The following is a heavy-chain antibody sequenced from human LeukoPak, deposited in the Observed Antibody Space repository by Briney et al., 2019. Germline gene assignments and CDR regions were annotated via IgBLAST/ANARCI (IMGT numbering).Heavy chain of an antibody. CDR3: ARRGSRTYDFDN. CDR2: SQTTKPNSCTT. V-gene: IGHV3-72*01. CDR1: GFAITDHH. D-gene: IGHD3-10*01. J-gene: IGHJ4*02. Sequence: GGSLRLSCAASGFAITDHHMDWVRQAPGKGMEWVGRSQTTKPNSCTTEYAASVKGRFTISRDNSKNTLDLQLNSLRDEDTAVYYCARRGSRTYDFDNWGPGTLVTVSS.